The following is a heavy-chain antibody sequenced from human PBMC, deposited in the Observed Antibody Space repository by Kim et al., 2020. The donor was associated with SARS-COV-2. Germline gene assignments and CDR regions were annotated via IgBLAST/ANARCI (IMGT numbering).Heavy chain of an antibody. D-gene: IGHD5-18*01. CDR3: ARDRGYTYGVDS. CDR1: GGSISSVDHY. CDR2: IYYIGDT. Sequence: SETLSLTCTVSGGSISSVDHYWSWIRQPPGKGLEWVGYIYYIGDTYYNPSLKSRVTISIDTSKNQFSLKLTSVTAADTAVYYCARDRGYTYGVDSWGQGTLVTVSS. V-gene: IGHV4-30-4*01. J-gene: IGHJ4*02.